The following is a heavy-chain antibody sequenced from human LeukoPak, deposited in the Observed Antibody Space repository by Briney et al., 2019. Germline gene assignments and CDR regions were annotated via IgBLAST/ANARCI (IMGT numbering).Heavy chain of an antibody. D-gene: IGHD4-17*01. CDR2: IHPNSGGT. V-gene: IGHV1-2*02. CDR1: GYTFTGYY. Sequence: ASVKVSCKASGYTFTGYYMHWVRQAPGQGLEWMGWIHPNSGGTNYAQKFQGRVTMTRDTSISTAYMELSRLRSDDTAVYYCARGVYGDYLFDYWGQGTLVTASS. J-gene: IGHJ4*02. CDR3: ARGVYGDYLFDY.